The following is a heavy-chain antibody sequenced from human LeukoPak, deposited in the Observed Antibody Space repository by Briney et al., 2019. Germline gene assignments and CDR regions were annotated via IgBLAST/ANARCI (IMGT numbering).Heavy chain of an antibody. D-gene: IGHD3-10*01. Sequence: SETLSLTCTVSGYSISSGYYWGWIRQPPGKGLEWIGSIYHSGSTYYNPSLKSRVTISVDTSKNQFSLKLSSVTAADTAVYYCARVVRGVFDYWGQGTLVTVSS. CDR3: ARVVRGVFDY. CDR2: IYHSGST. J-gene: IGHJ4*02. V-gene: IGHV4-38-2*02. CDR1: GYSISSGYY.